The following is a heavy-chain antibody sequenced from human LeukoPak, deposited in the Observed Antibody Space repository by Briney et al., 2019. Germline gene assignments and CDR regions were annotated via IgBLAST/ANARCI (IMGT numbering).Heavy chain of an antibody. CDR1: GFTFSSYS. Sequence: PGGSLRLSCAASGFTFSSYSMNWVRQAPGKGLEWVSYISGSSDTIHYADSVKGRFTISRYNAKNSLYLQMNSLRAEDTAVYYCASDLTVTGIFDYWGQGTLVTVSS. V-gene: IGHV3-48*04. J-gene: IGHJ4*02. D-gene: IGHD4-17*01. CDR2: ISGSSDTI. CDR3: ASDLTVTGIFDY.